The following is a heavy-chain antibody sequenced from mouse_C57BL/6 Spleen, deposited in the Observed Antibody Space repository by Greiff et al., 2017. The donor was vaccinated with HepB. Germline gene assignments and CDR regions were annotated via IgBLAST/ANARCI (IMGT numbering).Heavy chain of an antibody. CDR3: ARGAGWFAY. V-gene: IGHV1-50*01. J-gene: IGHJ3*01. CDR2: IDPSDSYT. CDR1: GYTFTSYW. Sequence: QVQLQQPGAELVKPGASVKLSCKASGYTFTSYWMQWVKQRPGQGLEWIGEIDPSDSYTNYNQKFKGKATLTVDTSSSTAYMQLSSLTSEDPAVYYWARGAGWFAYWGQGTLVTVSA.